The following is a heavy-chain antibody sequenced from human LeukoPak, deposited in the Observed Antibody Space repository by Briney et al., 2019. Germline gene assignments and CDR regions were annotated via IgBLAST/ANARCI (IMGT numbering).Heavy chain of an antibody. Sequence: GGSLRLSCAASGFTFSTYGMNWVRQAPGKGLEWVASIRYDGSETYYADSVKGRFTISRDNSKNTLYLQMNSLRAEDTAVYYCAKHRTGGTYGDYGFDYWGQGTLVPVSS. CDR1: GFTFSTYG. CDR2: IRYDGSET. J-gene: IGHJ4*02. V-gene: IGHV3-30*02. D-gene: IGHD4-17*01. CDR3: AKHRTGGTYGDYGFDY.